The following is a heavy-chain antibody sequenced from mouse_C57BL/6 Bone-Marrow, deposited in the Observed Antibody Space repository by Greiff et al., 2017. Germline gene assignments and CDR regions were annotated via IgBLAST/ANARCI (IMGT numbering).Heavy chain of an antibody. CDR2: INPYNGGT. CDR3: APSTTVVAPYLDV. D-gene: IGHD1-1*01. V-gene: IGHV1-19*01. CDR1: GYTFTDYY. Sequence: VQLQQSGPVLVKPGASVKMSCKASGYTFTDYYMNWVKQRHGKSLEWIGVINPYNGGTSYNPKFNGQATLPVDNSSSTAYMEFNSVTTEDSAVYYCAPSTTVVAPYLDVWGTGTTVTVAS. J-gene: IGHJ1*03.